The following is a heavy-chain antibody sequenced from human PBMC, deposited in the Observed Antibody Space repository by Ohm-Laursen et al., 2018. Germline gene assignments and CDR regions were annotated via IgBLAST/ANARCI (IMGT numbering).Heavy chain of an antibody. CDR3: AREYSSSSGRAFDI. Sequence: SLRLSCSASGFTFSDYYMTWIRQAPGKGLEWVSYITSSGSTIYYADSVKGRFTISRDNAKNSLYLQMNSLRAEDTAVYYCAREYSSSSGRAFDIWGQGTMVTVSS. CDR2: ITSSGSTI. D-gene: IGHD6-6*01. J-gene: IGHJ3*02. CDR1: GFTFSDYY. V-gene: IGHV3-11*01.